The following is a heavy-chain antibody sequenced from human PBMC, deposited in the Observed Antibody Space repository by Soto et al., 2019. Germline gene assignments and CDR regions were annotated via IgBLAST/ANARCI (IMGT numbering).Heavy chain of an antibody. V-gene: IGHV3-30*18. D-gene: IGHD3-22*01. Sequence: QVQLMESGGSVLQPGRSLRLSCAASGFTFSSYGMHWVRQAPGKGLEWVTIISNDGSIQYYADSVKGRFTVSRDNSKNTLFLEMNSLTAEDTATYYCAKDRRDSSGTCSRCFGMDVWGQGTTVTVSS. CDR3: AKDRRDSSGTCSRCFGMDV. CDR1: GFTFSSYG. CDR2: ISNDGSIQ. J-gene: IGHJ6*02.